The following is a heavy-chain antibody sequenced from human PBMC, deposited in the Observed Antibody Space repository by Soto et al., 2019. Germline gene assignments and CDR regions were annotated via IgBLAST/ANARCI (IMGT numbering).Heavy chain of an antibody. Sequence: QVQLQESGPGLVKPSQTLSLTCTVSGGSISSGGYYWSWIRQHPGKGLEWIGYIYYSGSTYYNPSLKSRVTLSVDTSKNQFSLKLSSVTAADTAVYYCARGTGDLDYYYGMDVWGQGTTVTVSS. J-gene: IGHJ6*02. V-gene: IGHV4-31*03. CDR1: GGSISSGGYY. CDR3: ARGTGDLDYYYGMDV. CDR2: IYYSGST. D-gene: IGHD3-10*01.